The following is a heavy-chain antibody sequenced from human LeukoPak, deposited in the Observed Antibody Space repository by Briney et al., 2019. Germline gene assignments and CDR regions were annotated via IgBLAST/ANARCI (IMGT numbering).Heavy chain of an antibody. Sequence: GGSLRLSCATSGFTFSSHFMSWVRQAPGKGLEWVSGISGSGGDTFYADSVRGQFTISRDNSKNTLYLQMSSLRAEDTAVYYCARTPPHDDGGYSNPYWGQGTLVTVSS. V-gene: IGHV3-23*01. CDR1: GFTFSSHF. CDR2: ISGSGGDT. D-gene: IGHD3-22*01. CDR3: ARTPPHDDGGYSNPY. J-gene: IGHJ4*02.